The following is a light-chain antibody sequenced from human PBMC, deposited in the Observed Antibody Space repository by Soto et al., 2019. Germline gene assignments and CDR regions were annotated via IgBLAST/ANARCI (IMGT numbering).Light chain of an antibody. J-gene: IGKJ1*01. V-gene: IGKV3-20*01. CDR3: QQYGSSPWT. Sequence: EIVLTQSPVTLSLSPGERATLSCRASQSVSSSYLAWYQQKPGQAPRLLIYGASSRATGIPDRFSGSGSGTDFTLTISRLEAEDFAVYYYQQYGSSPWTFGQGTNVEIK. CDR1: QSVSSSY. CDR2: GAS.